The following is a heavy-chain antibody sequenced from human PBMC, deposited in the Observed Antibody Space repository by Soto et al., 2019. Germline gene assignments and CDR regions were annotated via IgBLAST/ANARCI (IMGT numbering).Heavy chain of an antibody. Sequence: SLRLSCAASGFTFSTYAMTWVRQAPGKGLEWVSGISWDSGSIIYADSVKGRFIISRDNAKNSLYLQMNSLRAEDTALYYCARDMIGDIGATCYKGYYYAMGVWGQG. CDR1: GFTFSTYA. D-gene: IGHD5-12*01. J-gene: IGHJ6*02. CDR3: ARDMIGDIGATCYKGYYYAMGV. V-gene: IGHV3-9*01. CDR2: ISWDSGSI.